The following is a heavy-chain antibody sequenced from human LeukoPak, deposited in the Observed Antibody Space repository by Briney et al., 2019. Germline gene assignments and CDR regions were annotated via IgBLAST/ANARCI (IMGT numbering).Heavy chain of an antibody. V-gene: IGHV5-51*04. CDR1: GYSFTNCW. D-gene: IGHD1-26*01. J-gene: IGHJ4*02. CDR2: IYPGDSDT. CDR3: ARPDPDSGSWDY. Sequence: GGSLRLSCKGSGYSFTNCWIGWVRQMPGKGLEWMGIIYPGDSDTRYSPSFQGQVTISVGKPISTAYLQWSRLKASDTAMYYCARPDPDSGSWDYWGQGTLVTVSS.